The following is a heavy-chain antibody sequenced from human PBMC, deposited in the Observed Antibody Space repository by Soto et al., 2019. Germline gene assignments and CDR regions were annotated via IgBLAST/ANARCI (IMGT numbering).Heavy chain of an antibody. V-gene: IGHV2-5*02. Sequence: QITLMESGPTLVKPTQTLTLTCTFSGFSLTTSGVGVGWIRQPPGKALEWLALIYWDDDKRYSPSLKSRLTITKDTAKTQVALTMTNMDPVDTATYLCAHTSALRLVDVWGRGTTVTVSS. CDR3: AHTSALRLVDV. CDR1: GFSLTTSGVG. D-gene: IGHD6-25*01. CDR2: IYWDDDK. J-gene: IGHJ6*02.